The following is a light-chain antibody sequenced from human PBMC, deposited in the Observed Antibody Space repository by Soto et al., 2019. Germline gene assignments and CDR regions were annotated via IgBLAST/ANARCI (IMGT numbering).Light chain of an antibody. Sequence: QSVLTQPASVSGSPGQSITISCTGTSSDVGTYNHVSWYQQHPGKAPKLMIYDVSNRPSGVSNRFSGSKSGNTASLTISGFQVEDEADYYCSSYTPSTTLGGFETGTKFTAL. CDR2: DVS. J-gene: IGLJ1*01. CDR3: SSYTPSTTLGG. CDR1: SSDVGTYNH. V-gene: IGLV2-14*01.